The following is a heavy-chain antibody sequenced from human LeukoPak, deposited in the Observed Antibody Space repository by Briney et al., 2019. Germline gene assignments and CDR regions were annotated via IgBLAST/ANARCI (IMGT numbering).Heavy chain of an antibody. Sequence: GASVKVSCKASGYTFTSYGISWVRQAPGQGLEWMGWISAYNGNTNYAQKLQGRVTMTTDTSTSTAYMELRSLRSDDTAVYYCAREDYRVREREINWFDPWGQGTLVTVSS. J-gene: IGHJ5*02. CDR3: AREDYRVREREINWFDP. D-gene: IGHD4-11*01. CDR1: GYTFTSYG. CDR2: ISAYNGNT. V-gene: IGHV1-18*01.